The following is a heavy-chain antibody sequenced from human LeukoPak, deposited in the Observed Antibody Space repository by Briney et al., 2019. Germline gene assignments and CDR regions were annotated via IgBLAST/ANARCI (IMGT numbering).Heavy chain of an antibody. J-gene: IGHJ6*03. V-gene: IGHV3-30*02. CDR2: IRYDGSNK. Sequence: PGGSLRLSCAASGFTFSSYDMHWLRQAPGKGLEWVAFIRYDGSNKYYADSVKGRFTISRDNSKNTLYLQMNSLRAEDTAVYYCAKDPQAVTVAWDYYMDVWGKGTSVTISS. CDR1: GFTFSSYD. CDR3: AKDPQAVTVAWDYYMDV. D-gene: IGHD2-21*02.